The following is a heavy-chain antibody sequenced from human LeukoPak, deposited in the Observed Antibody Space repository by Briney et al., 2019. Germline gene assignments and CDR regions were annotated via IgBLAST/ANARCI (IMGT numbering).Heavy chain of an antibody. CDR1: GFTFSSYA. V-gene: IGHV3-30-3*01. D-gene: IGHD3-3*01. CDR3: ARGTIGQYYFDY. J-gene: IGHJ4*02. Sequence: GRSLRLSCAASGFTFSSYAMHWVRQAPGKGLEWGAVISYDGSNKYYADSVKGRFTISRDNSKNTLYLQMNSLRAEDTAVYYCARGTIGQYYFDYWGQGTLVTVSS. CDR2: ISYDGSNK.